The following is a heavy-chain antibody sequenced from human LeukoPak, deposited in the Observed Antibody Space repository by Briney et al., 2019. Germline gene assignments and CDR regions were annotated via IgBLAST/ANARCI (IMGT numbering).Heavy chain of an antibody. D-gene: IGHD3-22*01. CDR1: GFTFTSSA. V-gene: IGHV1-58*02. CDR3: AAETYYYDSSGYYSIWFDP. Sequence: ASVKVSCKASGFTFTSSAMQWVRQARGQRLEWIGWIVGGSGNTNYAQKFQERVTITRDMSTSTAYMELSSLRSEDTAVYYCAAETYYYDSSGYYSIWFDPWGQGTLVTVSS. J-gene: IGHJ5*02. CDR2: IVGGSGNT.